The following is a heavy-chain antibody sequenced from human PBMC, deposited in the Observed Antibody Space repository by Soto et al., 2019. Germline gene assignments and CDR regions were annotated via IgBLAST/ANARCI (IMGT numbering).Heavy chain of an antibody. CDR2: ISDIGGTT. Sequence: PGGSLRLSCAASGFSFSRHAMSWVRQAPGKGLEWVSTISDIGGTTYYADSVKGRFTISRDNIKNTLYLQMNSLRAEDTAVYHCAELRVGEDVWGQGTTVTVSS. D-gene: IGHD3-16*01. CDR1: GFSFSRHA. J-gene: IGHJ6*02. CDR3: AELRVGEDV. V-gene: IGHV3-23*01.